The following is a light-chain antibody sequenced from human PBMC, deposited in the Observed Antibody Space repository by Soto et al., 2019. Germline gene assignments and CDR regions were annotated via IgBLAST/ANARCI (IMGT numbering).Light chain of an antibody. CDR1: QSLVHSDGIAY. V-gene: IGKV2-30*02. CDR2: KVS. Sequence: DVVMTQSPLSLPVTLGQPASISCRSNQSLVHSDGIAYFSWFQQRPGRSPRRLISKVSNRDYGVPARFSGSGSGTDFALKISRVEAEDVGVYYCMQGTHWPITFGQGTRLEIK. J-gene: IGKJ5*01. CDR3: MQGTHWPIT.